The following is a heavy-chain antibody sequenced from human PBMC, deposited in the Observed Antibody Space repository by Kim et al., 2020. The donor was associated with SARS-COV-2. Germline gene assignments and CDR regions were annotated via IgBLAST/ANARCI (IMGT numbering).Heavy chain of an antibody. CDR3: ARQTRRWLQLHVVYYFDY. CDR1: GGSISSSSYY. V-gene: IGHV4-39*01. CDR2: IYYSGST. Sequence: SETLSLTCTASGGSISSSSYYWGWMRQPPGKGLEWIGSIYYSGSTYYNPSLKSRVTISVDTSKNQFSLKLSSVTAAATAVYYCARQTRRWLQLHVVYYFDYWGQGTLVTVSS. J-gene: IGHJ4*02. D-gene: IGHD5-12*01.